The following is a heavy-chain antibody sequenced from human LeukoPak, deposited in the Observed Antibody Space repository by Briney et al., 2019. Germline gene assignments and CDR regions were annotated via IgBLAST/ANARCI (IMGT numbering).Heavy chain of an antibody. J-gene: IGHJ4*02. CDR3: AREYGGGHSYGHYY. Sequence: SVKVSCKASGGTFSSYAISWVRQAPGQGLEWVGRVIPTLGIANYAQRFQGRVTLTADKSTGTGYMELSSLRSEDTAVYYCAREYGGGHSYGHYYWGQGTLVSVSS. V-gene: IGHV1-69*04. D-gene: IGHD5-18*01. CDR2: VIPTLGIA. CDR1: GGTFSSYA.